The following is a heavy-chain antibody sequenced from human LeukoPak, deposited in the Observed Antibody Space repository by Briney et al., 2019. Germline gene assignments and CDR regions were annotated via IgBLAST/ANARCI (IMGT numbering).Heavy chain of an antibody. CDR3: ASSLNTVIISPYYFDY. D-gene: IGHD4-11*01. V-gene: IGHV3-11*04. CDR2: ISSSGSTI. CDR1: GFTFSDYY. J-gene: IGHJ4*02. Sequence: KSGGSLRLSCAASGFTFSDYYMSWIRQAPGKGLEWVSYISSSGSTIYYADPVKGRFTISRDNARNSLSLYMNFLRAEDTAVYYCASSLNTVIISPYYFDYWGQGTLVTVSS.